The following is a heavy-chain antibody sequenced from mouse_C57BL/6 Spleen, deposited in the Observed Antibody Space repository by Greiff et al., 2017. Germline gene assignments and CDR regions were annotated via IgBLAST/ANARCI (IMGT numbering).Heavy chain of an antibody. CDR2: IRSKSSNYAT. CDR3: TYGSRGFAY. CDR1: GFTFNTYA. J-gene: IGHJ3*01. D-gene: IGHD1-1*01. V-gene: IGHV10-3*01. Sequence: GGGLVQPKGSLKLSCAASGFTFNTYAMHWVRQAPGKGLEWVARIRSKSSNYATYYADSGKDRFTISRDDSPSMLYLQMNNLKTEDTAMYYCTYGSRGFAYWGQGTLVTVSA.